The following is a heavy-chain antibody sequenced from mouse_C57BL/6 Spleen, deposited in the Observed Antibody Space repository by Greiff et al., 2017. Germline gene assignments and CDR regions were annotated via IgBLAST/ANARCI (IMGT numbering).Heavy chain of an antibody. CDR1: GYTFTSYW. J-gene: IGHJ4*01. CDR2: IYPSDSET. Sequence: QVQLQQPGAELVRPGSSVKLSCKASGYTFTSYWMDWVKQRPGQGLEWIGNIYPSDSETHYNQKFKDKATLTVDKSSSTAYMQLSSLTSEDSAVYYCARSYYYGSSYYAMDYWGQETSVTVSS. D-gene: IGHD1-1*01. V-gene: IGHV1-61*01. CDR3: ARSYYYGSSYYAMDY.